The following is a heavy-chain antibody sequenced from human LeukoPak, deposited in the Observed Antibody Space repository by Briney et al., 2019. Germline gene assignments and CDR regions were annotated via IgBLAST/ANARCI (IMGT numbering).Heavy chain of an antibody. CDR1: GYSISSGYY. V-gene: IGHV4-38-2*02. J-gene: IGHJ4*02. Sequence: SETLSLTCTVSGYSISSGYYWGWIRQSPGKGLEWIGNIYRRGSTHYNPSPKSRVTISVDTSKNQFSLKVRSVTAADTAVYFCARGKSRGSHIDYWGQGTLVTVSS. CDR2: IYRRGST. CDR3: ARGKSRGSHIDY. D-gene: IGHD1-26*01.